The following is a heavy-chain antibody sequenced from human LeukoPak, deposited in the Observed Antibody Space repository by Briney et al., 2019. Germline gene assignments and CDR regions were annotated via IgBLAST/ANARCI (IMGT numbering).Heavy chain of an antibody. CDR2: ISSSSNYI. CDR3: ARGGVTAGKDY. CDR1: GFTFSSYS. D-gene: IGHD1-1*01. V-gene: IGHV3-21*01. J-gene: IGHJ4*02. Sequence: PGGSLRLSCAASGFTFSSYSMNWVRQAPGKGLEWVSSISSSSNYIYYADSVKGRFTISRDNAKNTLHLQMNSLRADDTAVYYCARGGVTAGKDYWGQGTLVTVSS.